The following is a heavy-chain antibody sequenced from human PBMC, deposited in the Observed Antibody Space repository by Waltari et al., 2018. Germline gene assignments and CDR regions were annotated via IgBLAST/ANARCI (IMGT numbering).Heavy chain of an antibody. V-gene: IGHV4-59*01. J-gene: IGHJ4*02. D-gene: IGHD4-17*01. CDR2: VYYTGAA. CDR1: VASITTYY. Sequence: QVQLQESGPDRVKPSETLSLICNVSVASITTYYWSWMRQSPGKRLEWIGYVYYTGAAKYNPSFGSRVTMSVDTSKSQFSLKLTSVTAADTAVYYCARDPAGDYGYWGQGTLVTVSA. CDR3: ARDPAGDYGY.